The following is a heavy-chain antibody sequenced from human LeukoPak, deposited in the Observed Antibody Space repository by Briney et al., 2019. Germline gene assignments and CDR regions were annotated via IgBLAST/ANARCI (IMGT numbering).Heavy chain of an antibody. D-gene: IGHD1-26*01. J-gene: IGHJ4*02. CDR2: VHGDGGRR. CDR3: ARGGSPSDH. CDR1: GFMFSNSW. Sequence: PGGSLRLSCTASGFMFSNSWMHWVRQAPGKGLVWVSRVHGDGGRRDYADSVKGRFTASRDNAKNTLYLQMTSLRVEDTGVYYCARGGSPSDHWGQGTLVTVSS. V-gene: IGHV3-74*01.